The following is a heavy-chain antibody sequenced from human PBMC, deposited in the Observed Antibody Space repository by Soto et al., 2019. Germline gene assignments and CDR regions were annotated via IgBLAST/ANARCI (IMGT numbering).Heavy chain of an antibody. CDR3: ATGVAGYNPFDY. Sequence: EVQLVESGGGLVKPGGSLRLSCVASGFSFTNAWMIWVRQAPGKGLEWVGHIKRKADGETADYATPVKGRFTISREDSKITVYLQMNSLKTEETGVYYCATGVAGYNPFDYWGQGTLVTVSS. J-gene: IGHJ4*02. CDR1: GFSFTNAW. CDR2: IKRKADGETA. D-gene: IGHD1-1*01. V-gene: IGHV3-15*07.